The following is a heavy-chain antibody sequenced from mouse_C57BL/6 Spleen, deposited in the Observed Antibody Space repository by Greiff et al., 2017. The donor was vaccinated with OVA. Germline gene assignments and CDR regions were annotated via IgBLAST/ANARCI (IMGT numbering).Heavy chain of an antibody. CDR2: INPNNGGT. CDR1: GYTFTDYN. V-gene: IGHV1-22*01. Sequence: EVQLQQSGPELVKPGASVKMSCTASGYTFTDYNMHWVKQSHGKSLEWIGYINPNNGGTSYNQKFKGKATLTVDKSSSTAYMELRSLTSEDYAAYYCAGDSSGLMDYWGQGTTVTVSS. D-gene: IGHD3-2*02. J-gene: IGHJ4*01. CDR3: AGDSSGLMDY.